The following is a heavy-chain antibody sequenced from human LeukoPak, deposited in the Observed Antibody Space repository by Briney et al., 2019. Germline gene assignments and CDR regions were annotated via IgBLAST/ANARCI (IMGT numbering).Heavy chain of an antibody. CDR1: GYTFTGYY. CDR3: AGHTTVAGTVNWFDP. CDR2: INPNSGGT. D-gene: IGHD6-19*01. J-gene: IGHJ5*02. V-gene: IGHV1-2*04. Sequence: ASVKVSCKASGYTFTGYYMHWVRQAPGQGLEWMGWINPNSGGTNYAQKFQGWVTMTRDTSISTAYMELSRLRSDDTAVYYCAGHTTVAGTVNWFDPWGQGTLVTVSS.